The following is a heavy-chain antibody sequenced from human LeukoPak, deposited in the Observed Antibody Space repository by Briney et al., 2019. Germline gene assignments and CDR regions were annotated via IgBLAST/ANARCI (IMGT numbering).Heavy chain of an antibody. Sequence: SETLSLTCTVSGGSISSYYWSWIRQPPGKGLEWIGYIYYSGSTNYNPSLKSRVTISVDTSKNQFSLKLSSVTAADTAVYYCARQSGGTEYFQHWGQGTLVTVSS. V-gene: IGHV4-59*01. J-gene: IGHJ1*01. CDR2: IYYSGST. D-gene: IGHD3-16*01. CDR3: ARQSGGTEYFQH. CDR1: GGSISSYY.